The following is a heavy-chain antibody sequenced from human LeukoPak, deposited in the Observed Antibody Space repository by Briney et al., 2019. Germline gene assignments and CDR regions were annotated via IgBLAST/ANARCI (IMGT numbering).Heavy chain of an antibody. V-gene: IGHV4-39*01. CDR2: IYYSGST. J-gene: IGHJ5*02. CDR3: ASPRDPGNWFDP. Sequence: SETLSLTCTVSGGSISSSSYYWGWIRQPPGKGLEWIGSIYYSGSTYYNPSLKSRVTISVDTSKNQFSLKLSSVTAADTAVYYCASPRDPGNWFDPWGQGTLVTVSS. CDR1: GGSISSSSYY.